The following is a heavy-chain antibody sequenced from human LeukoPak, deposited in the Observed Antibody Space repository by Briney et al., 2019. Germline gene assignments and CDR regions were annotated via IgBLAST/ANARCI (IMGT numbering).Heavy chain of an antibody. CDR2: IGSGGAAT. CDR3: AKRVSSGLYYFDY. V-gene: IGHV3-23*01. Sequence: PGGSLRLSCAASGFTFSNYAMNWVRQAPGKGLEWVSIIGSGGAATYYADSVKGRFTISRDNSKNTLYLQMNSLRAEDTAVYYRAKRVSSGLYYFDYWGQGTLVTVSS. J-gene: IGHJ4*02. CDR1: GFTFSNYA. D-gene: IGHD5-12*01.